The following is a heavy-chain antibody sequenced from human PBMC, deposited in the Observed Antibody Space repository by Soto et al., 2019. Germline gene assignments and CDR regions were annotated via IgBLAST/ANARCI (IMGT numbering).Heavy chain of an antibody. CDR3: ARDKIGFVYGMDV. V-gene: IGHV3-53*01. CDR2: IYSGGST. J-gene: IGHJ6*02. Sequence: EVQLVESGGGLIQPGGSLRLSCAASGFTVSSNYMSWVRQAAGKGLEWVSVIYSGGSTYYADSVKGRFTISRDNSKDTLYLQMNSLRAEDTAVYYCARDKIGFVYGMDVWGQGTTVTVSS. CDR1: GFTVSSNY.